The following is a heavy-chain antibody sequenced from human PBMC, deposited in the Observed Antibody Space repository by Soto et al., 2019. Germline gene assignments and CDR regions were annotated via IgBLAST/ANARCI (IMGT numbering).Heavy chain of an antibody. D-gene: IGHD1-26*01. J-gene: IGHJ4*02. V-gene: IGHV3-21*06. Sequence: AGGSLRLSSEASGFRFNSYSMNWVRQAPQKGLEWVSLIDARSNYIYYADSVKGRFTISRDNARNSLYLQMDSLRVEDTAVYYCVRENEMAGATSAFEYWGQGTPVTVSS. CDR3: VRENEMAGATSAFEY. CDR2: IDARSNYI. CDR1: GFRFNSYS.